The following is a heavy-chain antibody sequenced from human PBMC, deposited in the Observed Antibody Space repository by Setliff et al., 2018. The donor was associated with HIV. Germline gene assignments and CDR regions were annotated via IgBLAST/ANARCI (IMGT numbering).Heavy chain of an antibody. CDR2: VNPSGGDT. D-gene: IGHD2-2*02. CDR3: ARALYTNLAHFDY. CDR1: GYAFTSSY. J-gene: IGHJ4*02. Sequence: ASVKVSCKASGYAFTSSYLHWVRQAPGQGLEWMAIVNPSGGDTSYAEKFQGRVTMTSDTSTSTVYMDLSSLGSEDTAVYYCARALYTNLAHFDYWGQGTLVTVSS. V-gene: IGHV1-46*01.